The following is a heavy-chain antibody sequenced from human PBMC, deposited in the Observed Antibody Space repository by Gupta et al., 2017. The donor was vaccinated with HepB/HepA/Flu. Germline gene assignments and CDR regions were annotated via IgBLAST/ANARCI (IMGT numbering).Heavy chain of an antibody. D-gene: IGHD3-10*01. CDR3: ASQRGGYFDD. CDR2: VYYSGNT. CDR1: GGSISSYY. Sequence: QVQLQESGPGLVTPSETLSLTCTVSGGSISSYYWSWIRQPPGKGLEYIGYVYYSGNTNYNPSLKSRVTISVDTSKNQLSLKVTSVTAADSATYYGASQRGGYFDDWGQGTLVTVSS. V-gene: IGHV4-59*08. J-gene: IGHJ4*02.